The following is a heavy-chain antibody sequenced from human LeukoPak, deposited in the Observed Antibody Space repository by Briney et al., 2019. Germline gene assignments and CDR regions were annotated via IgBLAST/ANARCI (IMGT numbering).Heavy chain of an antibody. CDR2: IYSGGST. V-gene: IGHV3-66*01. CDR1: GFTVSSNY. D-gene: IGHD3-10*01. Sequence: GGSLRLSCAASGFTVSSNYMSWVRQAPGKGLEWVSVIYSGGSTYYADSVKGRFTISRDNSKNTLYLQMNSLRAEDTAVYYCARDRGKMVRGVMIPYMDVWGQGTTVTVSS. CDR3: ARDRGKMVRGVMIPYMDV. J-gene: IGHJ6*02.